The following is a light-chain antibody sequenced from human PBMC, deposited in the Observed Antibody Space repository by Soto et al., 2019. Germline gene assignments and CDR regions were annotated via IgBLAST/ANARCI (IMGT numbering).Light chain of an antibody. J-gene: IGLJ2*01. Sequence: SYELTQPPSLSVSPGQTARITCSGDKLGDKYGCWYQQKPGQSPVLVIYQDTKRPSGIPERFSGSNSGNTATLTISGTQTVDEADYYCQAWDSSTAVVFGGGTKLTVL. CDR2: QDT. CDR3: QAWDSSTAVV. V-gene: IGLV3-1*01. CDR1: KLGDKY.